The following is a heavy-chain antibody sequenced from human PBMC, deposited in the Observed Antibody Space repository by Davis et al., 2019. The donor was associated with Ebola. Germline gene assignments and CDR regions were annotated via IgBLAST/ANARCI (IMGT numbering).Heavy chain of an antibody. V-gene: IGHV3-7*01. J-gene: IGHJ4*02. CDR2: IKPDGSDT. CDR3: ARTTVADY. Sequence: PGGSLRLSCAASGFTFSNLWMTWVRQAPGKGLEWVATIKPDGSDTNYVDSVKGRFTISRDNVKKSLYLQMNTLKAEDTGVYFCARTTVADYWGQGTLVTVSS. D-gene: IGHD4-23*01. CDR1: GFTFSNLW.